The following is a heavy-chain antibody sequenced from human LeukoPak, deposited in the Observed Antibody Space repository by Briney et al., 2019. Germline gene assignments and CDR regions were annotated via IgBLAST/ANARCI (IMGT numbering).Heavy chain of an antibody. CDR1: GGSISSYY. D-gene: IGHD3-16*01. Sequence: PSEPLSLTCTVSGGSISSYYWSWIRQPPGKGPEWIGYISYSGSTNYNPSLKSRVTISLDMSKTQVSLKLSSVTAADTAVYYCARAYYDNVWGTYRWFDPWGQGTLVTVSS. V-gene: IGHV4-59*01. CDR3: ARAYYDNVWGTYRWFDP. J-gene: IGHJ5*02. CDR2: ISYSGST.